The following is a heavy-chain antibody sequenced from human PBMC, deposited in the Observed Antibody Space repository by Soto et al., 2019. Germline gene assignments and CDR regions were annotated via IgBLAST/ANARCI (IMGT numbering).Heavy chain of an antibody. CDR3: ATPPELWFGESDYCY. CDR2: FDPEDGET. V-gene: IGHV1-24*01. D-gene: IGHD3-10*01. CDR1: GYTLTELS. Sequence: ASVKVSCKVSGYTLTELSMHWVRQAPGKGLEWMGGFDPEDGETIYARKFQGRVTMTEDTSTDTAYTELSSLRSEDTALYYCATPPELWFGESDYCYWGQGTLVTVSS. J-gene: IGHJ4*02.